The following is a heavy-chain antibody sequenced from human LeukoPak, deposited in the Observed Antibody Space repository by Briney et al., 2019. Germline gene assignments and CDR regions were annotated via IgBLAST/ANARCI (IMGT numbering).Heavy chain of an antibody. CDR1: GFTFGRYA. Sequence: GGSLRLSCAASGFTFGRYAMSWVRQAPGKGLEWVCGISSSGESPYYADSVEGRFTISRDNSKNTLYLEINSLRAEDTAVYYCAKKSRDGYNPFDYLGQGTLVTVSS. CDR2: ISSSGESP. CDR3: AKKSRDGYNPFDY. V-gene: IGHV3-23*01. J-gene: IGHJ4*02. D-gene: IGHD5-24*01.